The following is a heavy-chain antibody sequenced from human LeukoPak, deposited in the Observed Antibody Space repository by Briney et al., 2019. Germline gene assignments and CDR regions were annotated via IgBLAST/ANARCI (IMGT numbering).Heavy chain of an antibody. D-gene: IGHD3-22*01. J-gene: IGHJ3*02. CDR1: GGSFSGYY. Sequence: SETLSLTCAVYGGSFSGYYWSWIRQPPGKGLEWIGEINHSGSTNYNPSLKSRVTISVDTSKNQFPLKLSSVTAADTAVYYCARGGYYDLSSAFDIWGQGTMVTVSS. V-gene: IGHV4-34*01. CDR2: INHSGST. CDR3: ARGGYYDLSSAFDI.